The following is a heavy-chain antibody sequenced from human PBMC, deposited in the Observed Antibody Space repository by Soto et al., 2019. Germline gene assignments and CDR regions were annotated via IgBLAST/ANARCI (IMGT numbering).Heavy chain of an antibody. CDR1: GGSISSYY. CDR3: ASSVVPAALRSYYYYYYMDV. J-gene: IGHJ6*03. CDR2: IYYSGST. V-gene: IGHV4-59*01. Sequence: SETLSLTCTVSGGSISSYYWSWIRQPPGKGLEWIGYIYYSGSTNYNPSLKSPVTISVDTSKNQFSLKLSSVTAADTAVYYCASSVVPAALRSYYYYYYMDVWGKGTTVTVSS. D-gene: IGHD2-2*02.